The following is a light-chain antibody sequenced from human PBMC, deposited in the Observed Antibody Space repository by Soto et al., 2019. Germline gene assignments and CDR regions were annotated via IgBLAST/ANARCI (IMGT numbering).Light chain of an antibody. V-gene: IGKV1-33*01. J-gene: IGKJ4*01. CDR1: QDISNL. Sequence: DIQMTQAPSSLSASVGDRVTITCQASQDISNLLNWYQQKPGKAPRLLIYDASNLETGVPSRFSGSGSGTDFTFTISSLQPEDSATYYCQQASSFPLTFGGGTKVEIK. CDR2: DAS. CDR3: QQASSFPLT.